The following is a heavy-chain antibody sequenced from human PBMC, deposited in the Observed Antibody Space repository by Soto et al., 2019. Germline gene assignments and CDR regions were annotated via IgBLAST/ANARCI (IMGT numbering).Heavy chain of an antibody. CDR2: INSDGSST. J-gene: IGHJ5*02. D-gene: IGHD6-13*01. CDR3: ARDWRPYSSSWYGWFDP. CDR1: GFTFSSYW. V-gene: IGHV3-74*01. Sequence: EVQLVESGGGLVQPGGSLRLSCAASGFTFSSYWMHWVRQAPGKGLVWVSRINSDGSSTSYADSVKGRFTISRDNAKNTLYLQMNRLRAEDTAVYYCARDWRPYSSSWYGWFDPWGQGTLVTVSS.